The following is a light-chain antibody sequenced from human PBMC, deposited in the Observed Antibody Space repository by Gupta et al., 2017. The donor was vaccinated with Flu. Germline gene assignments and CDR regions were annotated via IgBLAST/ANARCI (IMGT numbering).Light chain of an antibody. CDR2: AAS. Sequence: LQMTPFSSYPSASVGDRVTITCRASQGIRNDLSWYQQKPGKAPKRLIYAASSLQSGVPSRFSGSGSGTEFTLTISSLQPEDFATYYCLQHNSYPYSFGQGTKLEIK. J-gene: IGKJ2*03. CDR3: LQHNSYPYS. V-gene: IGKV1-17*01. CDR1: QGIRND.